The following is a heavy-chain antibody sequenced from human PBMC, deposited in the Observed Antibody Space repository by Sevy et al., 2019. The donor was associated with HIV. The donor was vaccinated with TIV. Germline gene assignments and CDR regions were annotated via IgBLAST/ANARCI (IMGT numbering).Heavy chain of an antibody. CDR1: GGTFSSYA. Sequence: ASVKVSYKASGGTFSSYAISWVRQAPGQGLEWMGGVIPIFGTANYAQKFQDRVTITADESTSTAYMGLSSLRSEDTAVYYCARSAGYYYDGSGLAVWGQGTTVTVSS. CDR3: ARSAGYYYDGSGLAV. CDR2: VIPIFGTA. V-gene: IGHV1-69*13. J-gene: IGHJ6*02. D-gene: IGHD3-22*01.